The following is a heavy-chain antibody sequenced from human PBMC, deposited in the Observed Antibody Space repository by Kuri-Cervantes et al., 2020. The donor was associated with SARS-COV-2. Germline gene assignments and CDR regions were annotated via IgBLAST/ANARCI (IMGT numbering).Heavy chain of an antibody. CDR1: GFTVSSNY. V-gene: IGHV3-53*05. CDR3: AKDGGRARFDYYYYYYMDV. D-gene: IGHD4-23*01. CDR2: IYSCGST. Sequence: GGSLRLSCAASGFTVSSNYMSWVRQAPGKGLEWVSVIYSCGSTYYADSVKGRFTISRDNSKNSLYLQMNSLRAEDTALYYCAKDGGRARFDYYYYYYMDVWGKGTTVTVSS. J-gene: IGHJ6*03.